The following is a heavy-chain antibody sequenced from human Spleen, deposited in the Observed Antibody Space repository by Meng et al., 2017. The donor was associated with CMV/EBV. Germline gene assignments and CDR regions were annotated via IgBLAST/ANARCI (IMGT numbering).Heavy chain of an antibody. Sequence: ASVKVSCKASGYTFTGYYIHWVRQAPGQGLEWMGWINPYSGVTNYAQRFQGRVTMAKDTSISTAYMKLGRLRSDDTALYYCARSYGILWDLDYWGQGTLVTVS. J-gene: IGHJ4*02. CDR2: INPYSGVT. V-gene: IGHV1-2*02. CDR3: ARSYGILWDLDY. CDR1: GYTFTGYY. D-gene: IGHD3-16*01.